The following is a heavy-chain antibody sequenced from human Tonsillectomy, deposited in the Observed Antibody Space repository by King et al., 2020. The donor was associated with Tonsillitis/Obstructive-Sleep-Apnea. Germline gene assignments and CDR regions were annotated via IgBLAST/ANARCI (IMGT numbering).Heavy chain of an antibody. CDR1: GGSFSGYY. V-gene: IGHV4-34*01. D-gene: IGHD3-22*01. CDR2: INHSGST. J-gene: IGHJ6*03. Sequence: VQLQQGGAGLLKPSETLSLTCAVDGGSFSGYYWSWIRQPPGKGLEWIGEINHSGSTNYNPSLKSRGTISVDTSKNQFSLKLSSVTAADTAVYYCARGSLYYYDSSGYYPSSYYMDVWGKGTTVTVSS. CDR3: ARGSLYYYDSSGYYPSSYYMDV.